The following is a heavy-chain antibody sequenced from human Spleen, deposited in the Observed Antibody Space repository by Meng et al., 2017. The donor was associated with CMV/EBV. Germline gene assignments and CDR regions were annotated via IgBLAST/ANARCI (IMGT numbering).Heavy chain of an antibody. D-gene: IGHD6-19*01. Sequence: ASVKVSCKASGYSFTDYYIHWLRQAPGQGLEWMGWINPNSGSTGYAQTFQGRVSMTRDTSISTAYMDLSRLRSDDTAIYYCALPYSSGGTFDYWGQGALVTVSS. V-gene: IGHV1-2*02. CDR1: GYSFTDYY. J-gene: IGHJ4*02. CDR2: INPNSGST. CDR3: ALPYSSGGTFDY.